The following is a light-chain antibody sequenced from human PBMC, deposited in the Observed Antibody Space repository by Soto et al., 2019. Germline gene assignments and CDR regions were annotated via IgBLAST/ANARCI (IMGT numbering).Light chain of an antibody. V-gene: IGLV2-14*01. CDR2: EVN. CDR1: SSDVGVFHY. J-gene: IGLJ1*01. CDR3: SSYTNINTRACV. Sequence: QSALTQPASVSGSPGQSITLSCTGTSSDVGVFHYVSWYQQHPGKAPKLIIYEVNNRPSGVSNRFSGSKSGNTASLTISGLQAEDEAEYYCSSYTNINTRACVFGTGTKLTVL.